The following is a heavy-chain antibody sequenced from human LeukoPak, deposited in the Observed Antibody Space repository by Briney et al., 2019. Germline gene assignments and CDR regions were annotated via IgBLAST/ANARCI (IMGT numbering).Heavy chain of an antibody. J-gene: IGHJ4*02. D-gene: IGHD6-13*01. Sequence: GASVKVSCKASGGTSSSYAISWVRQAPGQRLEWMGRIIPIFGTANYAQKFQGRVTITTDESTSTAYMELSSLRSEDTAVYYCARVLAGSSWGFDYWGQGTLVTVSS. CDR3: ARVLAGSSWGFDY. CDR1: GGTSSSYA. CDR2: IIPIFGTA. V-gene: IGHV1-69*05.